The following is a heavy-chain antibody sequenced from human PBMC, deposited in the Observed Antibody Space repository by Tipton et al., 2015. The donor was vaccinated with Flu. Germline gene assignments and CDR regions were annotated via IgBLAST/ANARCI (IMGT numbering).Heavy chain of an antibody. CDR2: INPNSGGT. Sequence: QVQLVQSGAEVKKPGASVKVSCKASGYTFTGYYMHWVRQAPGQGLEWMGWINPNSGGTNYAQKFQGRVTMTRDTSISTAYMELSRLRSDDTAVYYCARDHYYYGSEAELYCYGMDVWGQGTTVTVSS. J-gene: IGHJ6*02. CDR1: GYTFTGYY. D-gene: IGHD3-10*01. CDR3: ARDHYYYGSEAELYCYGMDV. V-gene: IGHV1-2*02.